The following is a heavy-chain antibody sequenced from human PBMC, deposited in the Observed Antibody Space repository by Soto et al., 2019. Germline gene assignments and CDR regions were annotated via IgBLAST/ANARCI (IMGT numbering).Heavy chain of an antibody. D-gene: IGHD4-17*01. Sequence: QVQLVRSGAEVKKPGSPVKVSCKASGGTFSSYAISWVPPAPGQGLEWMGGSNPIFGTANYAQKFQHRVTITADESTSIDYMELSSLRSADTAVYYCATGLTGEIHRYEYYKHGMDVWGQGTTVTVS. J-gene: IGHJ6*02. CDR3: ATGLTGEIHRYEYYKHGMDV. CDR2: SNPIFGTA. CDR1: GGTFSSYA. V-gene: IGHV1-69*01.